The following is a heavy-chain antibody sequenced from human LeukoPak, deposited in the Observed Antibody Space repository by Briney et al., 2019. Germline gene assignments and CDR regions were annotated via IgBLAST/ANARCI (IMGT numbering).Heavy chain of an antibody. CDR2: ITSSSSYI. J-gene: IGHJ5*02. Sequence: GGSLRLSCAASGFTFSSYSMNWVRQAPGKWLEWVSSITSSSSYIYYADSVKGRFTISRDNAKNSLYQQLNSLRAEDTAVYYCAREMLAAVAAQSWGQGTLVTVSS. D-gene: IGHD6-19*01. V-gene: IGHV3-21*01. CDR1: GFTFSSYS. CDR3: AREMLAAVAAQS.